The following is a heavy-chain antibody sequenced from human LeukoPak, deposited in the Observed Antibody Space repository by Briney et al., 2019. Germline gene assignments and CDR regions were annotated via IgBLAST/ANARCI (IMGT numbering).Heavy chain of an antibody. CDR1: GFTFSTYD. V-gene: IGHV3-23*01. Sequence: GGSLRLSCAASGFTFSTYDMNWVRQAPGKGLEWVAAINDGGYNTYYADSVRGRFTISRDNAKNTLYLQVNSLRAEDTAVYCCAKKETVVSPGNYFDHWGQGTLVTVSS. CDR2: INDGGYNT. D-gene: IGHD4-23*01. CDR3: AKKETVVSPGNYFDH. J-gene: IGHJ4*02.